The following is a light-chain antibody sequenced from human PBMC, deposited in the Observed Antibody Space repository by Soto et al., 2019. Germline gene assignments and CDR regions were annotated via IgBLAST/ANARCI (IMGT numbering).Light chain of an antibody. J-gene: IGKJ2*01. CDR2: EVS. Sequence: DIQMTQSPSTLPAFVGDRVTITCRASEGISTWLAWYQQKPGKAPKLLIQEVSRFERGVPSRFSGSVSGTEFTLAISSLQPDDFATYYCQQYSSYLYTFGQGTRLEIK. CDR3: QQYSSYLYT. CDR1: EGISTW. V-gene: IGKV1-5*03.